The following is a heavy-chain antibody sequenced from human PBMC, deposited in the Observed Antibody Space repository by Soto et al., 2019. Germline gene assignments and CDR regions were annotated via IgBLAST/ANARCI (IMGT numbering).Heavy chain of an antibody. CDR1: GDSISSYY. CDR2: IYYSGNT. D-gene: IGHD6-19*01. Sequence: QVQLQESGPGLVKPSETLSLTCTVSGDSISSYYWSWIRQPPGKGLEWIAYIYYSGNTNYNPSLKSRATITLDTSKSQFSLKLSSVTAADTAVYYCARDPRVAVAGLNVFDVWGQGTMVTVSS. J-gene: IGHJ3*01. V-gene: IGHV4-59*01. CDR3: ARDPRVAVAGLNVFDV.